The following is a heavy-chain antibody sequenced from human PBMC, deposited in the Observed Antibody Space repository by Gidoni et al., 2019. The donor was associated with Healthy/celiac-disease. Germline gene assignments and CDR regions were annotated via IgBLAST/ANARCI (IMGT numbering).Heavy chain of an antibody. CDR1: GFTFSSYS. CDR2: ISSSSSTI. Sequence: EVPPVESGGGLVQPGGSLSLPCAASGFTFSSYSMNWVRQAPGKGLEWVAYISSSSSTIYYADSVKGRFTISRDNAKNSLYLQMNSLRDEDTAVYYCARERPGDYGMDVWGQGTTVTVSS. V-gene: IGHV3-48*02. J-gene: IGHJ6*02. CDR3: ARERPGDYGMDV.